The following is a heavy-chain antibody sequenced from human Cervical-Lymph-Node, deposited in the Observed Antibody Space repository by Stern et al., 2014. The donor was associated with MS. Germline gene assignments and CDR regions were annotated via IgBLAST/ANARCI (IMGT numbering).Heavy chain of an antibody. CDR3: ARGAYCGGDCYWGWYDL. CDR1: GGTFSDSS. V-gene: IGHV1-69*01. CDR2: IIPLFGAA. Sequence: QVQLVQSGAEVKKPGSSVKVSCKASGGTFSDSSISWVRQAPGQGLEWVGGIIPLFGAADYAQNFQGRVTITADESTVTAYMELTSLTSEDTAVYYCARGAYCGGDCYWGWYDLWSQGTLVTVSS. J-gene: IGHJ5*02. D-gene: IGHD2-21*02.